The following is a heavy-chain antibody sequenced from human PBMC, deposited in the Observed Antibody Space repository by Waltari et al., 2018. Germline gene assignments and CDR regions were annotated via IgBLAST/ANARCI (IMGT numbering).Heavy chain of an antibody. CDR2: FFYNANT. CDR1: GDSISSTSYY. D-gene: IGHD2-15*01. J-gene: IGHJ4*02. CDR3: ARPGRVGGGSLMALDY. Sequence: QLHLQESGPGLVKPSETLSLTCSVSGDSISSTSYYWGWIRQPPGKGLEWIGSFFYNANTYYNPSLKSRVSISVDTSKNHFSLQLMSVTAADTAIYYCARPGRVGGGSLMALDYWGQGTLVTVSS. V-gene: IGHV4-39*02.